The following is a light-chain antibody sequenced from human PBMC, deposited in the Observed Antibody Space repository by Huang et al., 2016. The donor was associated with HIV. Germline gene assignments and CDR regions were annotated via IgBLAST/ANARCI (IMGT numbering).Light chain of an antibody. Sequence: EIVLTQSPATLSLSPGERATLSCRASQSVGTSLAWYQQTPGQAPRLLIYAASIRATGIPARFRASGSGTDFTLTISSLEPEDFALYFCQQRSNWRGYTFGQGTKLDI. CDR2: AAS. V-gene: IGKV3-11*01. CDR3: QQRSNWRGYT. J-gene: IGKJ2*01. CDR1: QSVGTS.